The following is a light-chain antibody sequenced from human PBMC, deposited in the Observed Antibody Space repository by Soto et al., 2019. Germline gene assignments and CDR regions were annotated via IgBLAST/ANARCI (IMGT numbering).Light chain of an antibody. CDR3: QQYNSYSQ. CDR2: DAS. J-gene: IGKJ1*01. V-gene: IGKV1-5*01. CDR1: QSINNR. Sequence: IQMTQSPSTLSASIGDRVTITCRASQSINNRLAWYQQMPGKAPNLLIYDASSLESGVPSRFRGSGSETEFTLTISGLQPDDFATYYCQQYNSYSQFGQGTKVEIK.